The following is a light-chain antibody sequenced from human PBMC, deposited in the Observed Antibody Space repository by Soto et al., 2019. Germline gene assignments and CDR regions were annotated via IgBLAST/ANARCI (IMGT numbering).Light chain of an antibody. J-gene: IGKJ5*01. CDR3: QQYNSYPIT. Sequence: DIQMTPSPSTPSASLGDRVTITFRASQSISSWLAWYQQKPGKAPKLLIYKASSLESGVPSRFSGSGSGTEFTLTISSLQPDDFATYYCQQYNSYPITFGQGTRLEIK. CDR1: QSISSW. CDR2: KAS. V-gene: IGKV1-5*03.